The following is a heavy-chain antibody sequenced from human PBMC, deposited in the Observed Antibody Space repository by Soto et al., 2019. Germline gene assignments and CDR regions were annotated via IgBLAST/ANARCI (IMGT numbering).Heavy chain of an antibody. CDR1: GGTFSSYA. J-gene: IGHJ4*02. CDR2: IIPIFGTA. V-gene: IGHV1-69*12. D-gene: IGHD3-22*01. Sequence: QVQLVQSGAEVKKPGSSVKVSCKASGGTFSSYAISWVRQAPGQGLEWMGGIIPIFGTANYAQKFQGRVTITADESTRTAYMELSSMRSEDTAVYYCARADYYDSSGYKYYFDYWGQGTLVTVSS. CDR3: ARADYYDSSGYKYYFDY.